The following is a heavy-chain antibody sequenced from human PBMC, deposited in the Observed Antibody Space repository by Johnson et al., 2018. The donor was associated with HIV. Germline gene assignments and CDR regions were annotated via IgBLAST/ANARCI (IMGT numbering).Heavy chain of an antibody. J-gene: IGHJ3*02. D-gene: IGHD3-3*01. CDR2: ISYDGSNE. CDR3: AKDIYSVSVYQDI. V-gene: IGHV3-30*18. CDR1: GFTVSNNY. Sequence: QVQLVESGGGLVQPGGSLRLSCAASGFTVSNNYMSWVRQAPGKGLEWVAVISYDGSNEYYAEFVKGRFTISRDNSKNTLYLQMNSLRAGETALYYCAKDIYSVSVYQDIWDQGTMVTVSS.